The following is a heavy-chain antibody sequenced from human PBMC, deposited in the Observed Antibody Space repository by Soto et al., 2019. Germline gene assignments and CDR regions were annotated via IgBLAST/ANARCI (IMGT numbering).Heavy chain of an antibody. D-gene: IGHD3-3*01. CDR2: ISSSGSTI. CDR3: ATLGVVTIRSVDP. Sequence: QVQLVESGGGLVKPGGSLRLSCAASGFTFSDYYMSWIRQAPGKGLEWVSYISSSGSTIYYADSVKGRFTISRDNAKHSLYLQMNSVGGEDTAVYYCATLGVVTIRSVDPWGQGTLVAVSS. V-gene: IGHV3-11*01. CDR1: GFTFSDYY. J-gene: IGHJ5*02.